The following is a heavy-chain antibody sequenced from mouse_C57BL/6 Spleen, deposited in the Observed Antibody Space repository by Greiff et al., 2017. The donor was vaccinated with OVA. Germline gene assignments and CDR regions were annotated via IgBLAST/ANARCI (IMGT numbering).Heavy chain of an antibody. CDR2: IDPENGDT. J-gene: IGHJ2*01. Sequence: EVQLQQSGAELVRPGASVKLSCTASGFNIKDDYMHWVKQRPEQGLEWIGWIDPENGDTEYASKFQGKATITADTSSNTAYLQLSSLTSEDTAVYYCTTYDYDGEGFDYWAKAPLSQSPQ. V-gene: IGHV14-4*01. CDR1: GFNIKDDY. CDR3: TTYDYDGEGFDY. D-gene: IGHD2-4*01.